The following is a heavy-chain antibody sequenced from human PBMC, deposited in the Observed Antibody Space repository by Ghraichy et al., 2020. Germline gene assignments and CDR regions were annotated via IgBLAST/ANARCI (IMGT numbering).Heavy chain of an antibody. CDR1: GFTFSSYW. V-gene: IGHV3-7*01. D-gene: IGHD4-23*01. J-gene: IGHJ4*02. Sequence: LSLTCAASGFTFSSYWMSWVRQAPGKGLEWVANIKQDGSEKYYVDSVKGRFTISRDNAKNSLYLQMNSLRAEDTAVYYCAREYGGRTNEGYFDYWGQGTLVTVSS. CDR3: AREYGGRTNEGYFDY. CDR2: IKQDGSEK.